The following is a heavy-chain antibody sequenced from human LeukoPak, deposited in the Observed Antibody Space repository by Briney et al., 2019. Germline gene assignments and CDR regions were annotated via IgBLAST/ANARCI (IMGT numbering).Heavy chain of an antibody. CDR1: GLTFSSYA. V-gene: IGHV3-7*01. CDR3: ARAGPDYYYYYMDV. CDR2: INQDGGEK. J-gene: IGHJ6*03. Sequence: GGSLRLSCAASGLTFSSYAMHWVRQAPGKGLEWVANINQDGGEKYYVDSVKGRFTISRDNAKNSLYLQMNSLRAEDTAVYYCARAGPDYYYYYMDVWGKGTTATVSS.